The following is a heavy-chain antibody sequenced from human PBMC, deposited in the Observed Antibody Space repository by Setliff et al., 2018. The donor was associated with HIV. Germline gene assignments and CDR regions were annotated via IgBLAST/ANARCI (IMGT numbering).Heavy chain of an antibody. Sequence: ASVKVSCKASGGTFSSYAISWVRQAPGQGLEWMGWISAYNDNTNYAQKLQGRVTMTTDTSTSTAYLELRSLRSDDTAVYYCARGGCSGGSCYKNDAFDIWGQGTMVTVSS. CDR2: ISAYNDNT. CDR1: GGTFSSYA. CDR3: ARGGCSGGSCYKNDAFDI. V-gene: IGHV1-18*01. D-gene: IGHD2-15*01. J-gene: IGHJ3*02.